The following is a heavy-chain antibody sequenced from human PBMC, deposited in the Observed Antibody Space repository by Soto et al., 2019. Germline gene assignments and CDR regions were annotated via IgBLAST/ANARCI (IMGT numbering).Heavy chain of an antibody. V-gene: IGHV1-18*01. CDR3: VMVANYVTPTPQDV. D-gene: IGHD3-16*01. CDR2: ISPYTGNT. Sequence: QVQLVQAGDEVKKPWASVKVSCKASGYIFVNYGIAWVRQAPGQGLEWMGWISPYTGNTHSATKVQGRLTMTTDTSPSTAYMDLGSPTSDDRAVYYCVMVANYVTPTPQDVWGQGTTVTVSS. CDR1: GYIFVNYG. J-gene: IGHJ6*02.